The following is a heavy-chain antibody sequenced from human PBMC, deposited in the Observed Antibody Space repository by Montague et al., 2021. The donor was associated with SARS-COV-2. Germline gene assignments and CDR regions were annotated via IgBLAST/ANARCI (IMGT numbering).Heavy chain of an antibody. CDR3: AKGQVTISGVLIFIPAAGPLDG. CDR2: INHTGNA. CDR1: SRSFSDFY. Sequence: SETLSLTCAVYSRSFSDFYWTWIRQSPGKGLEWIGEINHTGNATYNPSLKGRVTLSRDTSKNQFSLKLPSVTPADTAVYYCAKGQVTISGVLIFIPAAGPLDGWGQGTSVTVSS. J-gene: IGHJ3*01. V-gene: IGHV4-34*01. D-gene: IGHD3-3*01.